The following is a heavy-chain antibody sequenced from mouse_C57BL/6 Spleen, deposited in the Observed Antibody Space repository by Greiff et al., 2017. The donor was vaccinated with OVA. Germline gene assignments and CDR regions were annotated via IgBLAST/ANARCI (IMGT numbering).Heavy chain of an antibody. CDR2: ISYDGSN. CDR1: GYSITSGYY. Sequence: EVQLQQSGPGLVKPSQSLSLTCSVTGYSITSGYYWNWIRQFPGNKLEWMGYISYDGSNNYNPSLKNRISITRDTSKNQFFLKLNSVTTEDTATYYCASNYFDYWGQGTTLTVSS. J-gene: IGHJ2*01. V-gene: IGHV3-6*01. CDR3: ASNYFDY.